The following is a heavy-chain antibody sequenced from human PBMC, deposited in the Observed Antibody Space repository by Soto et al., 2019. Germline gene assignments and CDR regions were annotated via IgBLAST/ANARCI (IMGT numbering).Heavy chain of an antibody. D-gene: IGHD4-17*01. J-gene: IGHJ4*02. CDR3: ARDYGGIDY. V-gene: IGHV3-21*01. CDR1: GFTFSSST. CDR2: ISGGSNYI. Sequence: GGSLRLSCEASGFTFSSSTTNWVRQAPGKGLEWVSSISGGSNYIYYGDSVKGRFSISRDNAKNSLYLQMNSLRAEDTAVYYCARDYGGIDYWGQGTLVTVSS.